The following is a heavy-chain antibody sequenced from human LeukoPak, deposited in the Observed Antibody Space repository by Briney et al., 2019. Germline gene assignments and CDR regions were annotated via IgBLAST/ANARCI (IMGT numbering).Heavy chain of an antibody. J-gene: IGHJ3*02. D-gene: IGHD3-22*01. CDR1: GGSISSGGYS. CDR3: ARAGYYCDSSGYYWSRDAFDI. Sequence: PSQTLSLTCAVSGGSISSGGYSWSWIRQPPGKGLEWIGYIYHSGSTYYNPSLKSRVTISVDRSKNQFSLKLSSVTAADTAVYYCARAGYYCDSSGYYWSRDAFDIWGQGTMVTVSS. CDR2: IYHSGST. V-gene: IGHV4-30-2*01.